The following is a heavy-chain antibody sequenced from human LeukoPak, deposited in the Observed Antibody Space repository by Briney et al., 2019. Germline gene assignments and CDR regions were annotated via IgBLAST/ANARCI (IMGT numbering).Heavy chain of an antibody. CDR2: ISGGGGVT. J-gene: IGHJ4*02. D-gene: IGHD5-12*01. CDR3: AKEPRVATIEIFDY. V-gene: IGHV3-23*01. CDR1: GFTFSSYA. Sequence: HPGGSLRLSCAASGFTFSSYAMSWVRQAPGKGLEWVSSISGGGGVTYYADSVKGRFTISRDNSKNTVYLQMNSLRAEDTAVYYCAKEPRVATIEIFDYWGQGTLVTVSS.